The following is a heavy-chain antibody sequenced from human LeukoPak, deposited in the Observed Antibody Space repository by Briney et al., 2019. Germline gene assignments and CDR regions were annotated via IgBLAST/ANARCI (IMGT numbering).Heavy chain of an antibody. J-gene: IGHJ5*02. CDR2: IWGADDKT. CDR3: AKTQGYYDA. Sequence: GGSLKLSCAASGFTFSNYAITWVRQAPGKGLELVSGIWGADDKTVYGDAVKGRFTISRDNSKNTLYLQMNSLRADDTAVYYCAKTQGYYDAWGQGALVTVSS. D-gene: IGHD2-15*01. V-gene: IGHV3-23*01. CDR1: GFTFSNYA.